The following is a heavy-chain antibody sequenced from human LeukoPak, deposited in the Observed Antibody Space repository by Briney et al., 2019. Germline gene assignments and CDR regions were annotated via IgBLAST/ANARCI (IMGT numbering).Heavy chain of an antibody. D-gene: IGHD4-17*01. CDR2: IYYSGST. CDR3: ARLAPTTVTTDLDAFDI. V-gene: IGHV4-39*07. CDR1: GGSISSSTYY. Sequence: SETLSLTCTVSGGSISSSTYYWGWIRQPPGKGLEWIGSIYYSGSTYHNPSLKSRVTISVDTSKNQFSLKLSSVTAADTAVYYCARLAPTTVTTDLDAFDIWGQGTMATVFS. J-gene: IGHJ3*02.